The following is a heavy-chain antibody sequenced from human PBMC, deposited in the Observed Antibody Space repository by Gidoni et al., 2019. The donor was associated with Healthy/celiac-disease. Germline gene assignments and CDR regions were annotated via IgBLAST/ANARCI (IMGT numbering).Heavy chain of an antibody. Sequence: QLQLQESGPGLVKPSETLSLTFTVSGGSISSSSYYWGWIRQPPGKGLDWIGSIYYSGNTYYNPSLKSRVTISVDTSKNQFSLKLSSVTAADTAVYYCARLITMVRGVIWFDPWGQGTLVTVSS. CDR2: IYYSGNT. CDR3: ARLITMVRGVIWFDP. D-gene: IGHD3-10*01. CDR1: GGSISSSSYY. V-gene: IGHV4-39*01. J-gene: IGHJ5*02.